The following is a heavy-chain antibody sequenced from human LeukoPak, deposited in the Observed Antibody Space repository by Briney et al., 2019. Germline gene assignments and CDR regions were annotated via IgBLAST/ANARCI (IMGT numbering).Heavy chain of an antibody. Sequence: PGGSLRLSCAVSGFTFSSYWMSWVRQAPATGLEWVANIKQDGSEKYYVDSVKGRFTISRDNAKNSLYLQMNSLRAEDTAVYYCARDSKWDLPDAFDIWGQGTMVTVSS. CDR3: ARDSKWDLPDAFDI. D-gene: IGHD1-26*01. V-gene: IGHV3-7*01. J-gene: IGHJ3*02. CDR2: IKQDGSEK. CDR1: GFTFSSYW.